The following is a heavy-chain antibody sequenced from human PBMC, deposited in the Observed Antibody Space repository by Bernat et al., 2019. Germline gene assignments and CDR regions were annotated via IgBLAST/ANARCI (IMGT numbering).Heavy chain of an antibody. CDR3: AKGKGAYDSSGYYDY. D-gene: IGHD3-22*01. CDR2: ISGSGGST. V-gene: IGHV3-23*04. J-gene: IGHJ4*02. Sequence: EVQLVESGGGLVQPGGSLRLPCAASGFTFSSYAMSWVRQAPGKGLEWVSAISGSGGSTYYADSVKGRFTISRDNPKNTRYLQMNSLRAEDTAVYYCAKGKGAYDSSGYYDYWGQGTLVTVSS. CDR1: GFTFSSYA.